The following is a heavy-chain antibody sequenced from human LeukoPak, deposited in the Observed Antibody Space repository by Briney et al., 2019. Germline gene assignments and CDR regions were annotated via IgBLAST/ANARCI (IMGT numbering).Heavy chain of an antibody. V-gene: IGHV1-2*02. Sequence: ASVKVSCKASGYTFTSYGISWVRQAPGQGLEWMGWINPNSGGTNYAQKFQGRVTMTRDTSISTAYMELSRLRSDDTAVYYCARDLRDYGDYRPPGDNWFDPWGQGTLVTVSS. CDR1: GYTFTSYG. CDR3: ARDLRDYGDYRPPGDNWFDP. D-gene: IGHD4-17*01. CDR2: INPNSGGT. J-gene: IGHJ5*02.